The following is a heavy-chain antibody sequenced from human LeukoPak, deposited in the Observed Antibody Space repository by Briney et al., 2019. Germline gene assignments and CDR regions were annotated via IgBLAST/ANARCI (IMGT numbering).Heavy chain of an antibody. V-gene: IGHV4-30-2*01. CDR3: ARGSNYYGSGSYKT. CDR2: IYHSGNT. J-gene: IGHJ5*02. Sequence: PSETLSLTCAVSGGSITSGAYSWNWIRQPSGKGLEWIGYIYHSGNTYYNPSLKSRVTISVDRSKNQFSLKVNSVTAADTAVYYCARGSNYYGSGSYKTWGQGTLVTVSS. D-gene: IGHD3-10*01. CDR1: GGSITSGAYS.